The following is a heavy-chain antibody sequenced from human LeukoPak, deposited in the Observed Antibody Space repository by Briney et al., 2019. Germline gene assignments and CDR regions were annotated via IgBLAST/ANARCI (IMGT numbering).Heavy chain of an antibody. D-gene: IGHD3/OR15-3a*01. J-gene: IGHJ4*02. CDR2: ISGDGSAR. V-gene: IGHV3-74*01. CDR3: VRDLVWDTGRVDY. Sequence: GGSLRLSCSASGFSFSTYWMHWVRQAPGLGLEWVSRISGDGSAREYADSVKGRFTISRDNARSTLYLQMNSLRVDDTAMYYCVRDLVWDTGRVDYWGQGTLVTVSS. CDR1: GFSFSTYW.